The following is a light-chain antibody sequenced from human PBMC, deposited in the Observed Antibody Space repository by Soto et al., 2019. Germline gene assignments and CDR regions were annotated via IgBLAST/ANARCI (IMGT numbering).Light chain of an antibody. V-gene: IGKV3-11*01. CDR3: KRRSNR. J-gene: IGKJ4*01. CDR2: DAS. Sequence: EIVLTQSPATLSLSPGDRAVLSCRASQSVSRSLTWYQHKPGQAPRLLIYDASTRATGIPRRFSGSGSGTDFTLTISSLELEDFEVYYCKRRSNRFGGGTKVEIK. CDR1: QSVSRS.